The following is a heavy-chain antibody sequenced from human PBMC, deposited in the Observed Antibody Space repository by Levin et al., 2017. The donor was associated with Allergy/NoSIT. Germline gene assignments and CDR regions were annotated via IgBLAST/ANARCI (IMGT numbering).Heavy chain of an antibody. CDR2: IWHDGSNK. Sequence: PGGSLRLSCEASGFRFSSYGMHWVRQAPGKGLEWVAFIWHDGSNKYYADSVKGRFTISRDNSKSTLYLQMNSLRVEDTAVYYCARIPDSPTQWVVLSDAFDVWGQGTVVTVSS. CDR1: GFRFSSYG. CDR3: ARIPDSPTQWVVLSDAFDV. J-gene: IGHJ3*01. V-gene: IGHV3-33*01. D-gene: IGHD6-19*01.